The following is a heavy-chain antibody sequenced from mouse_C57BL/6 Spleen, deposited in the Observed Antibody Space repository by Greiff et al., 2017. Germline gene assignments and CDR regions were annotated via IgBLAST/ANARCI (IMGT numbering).Heavy chain of an antibody. J-gene: IGHJ4*01. Sequence: QVQLKESGAELARPGASVKMSCKASGYTFTSYTMHWVKQRPGQGLEWIGYINPSSGYTKYNQKFKDKATLTADKSSSTAYMQLSSLTSEDSAVYYCAREDGFYYAMDYWGQGTSVTVSS. V-gene: IGHV1-4*01. CDR2: INPSSGYT. CDR1: GYTFTSYT. D-gene: IGHD2-3*01. CDR3: AREDGFYYAMDY.